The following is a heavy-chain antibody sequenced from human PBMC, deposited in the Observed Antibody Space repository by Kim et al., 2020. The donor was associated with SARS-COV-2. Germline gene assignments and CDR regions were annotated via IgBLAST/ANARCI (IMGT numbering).Heavy chain of an antibody. V-gene: IGHV3-9*01. D-gene: IGHD6-25*01. J-gene: IGHJ4*02. CDR3: AKGTNSQAATPGFDY. CDR1: GFTFGDYA. CDR2: ISWNSGSI. Sequence: GGSLRLSCAASGFTFGDYAMHWVRQAPGKGLEWVSGISWNSGSISYADSVKGRFTISRDNAKNSLYLQMNSLRAEDTALYYCAKGTNSQAATPGFDYWGQGTLVTVSS.